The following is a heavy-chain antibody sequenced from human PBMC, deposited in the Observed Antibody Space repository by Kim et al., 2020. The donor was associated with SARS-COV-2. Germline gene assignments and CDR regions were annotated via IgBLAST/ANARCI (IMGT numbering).Heavy chain of an antibody. CDR2: MNPNSGNT. V-gene: IGHV1-8*01. J-gene: IGHJ3*02. Sequence: ASVKVSCKACGYTFTSYEINWVRQATGQGLEWMGWMNPNSGNTGYAQKFQGRVTMTRNTSISTAYMELSSLRSEDTAVYYCARCRGYSSGWDLAKMGTNDAFDIWGQGTMSPSLQ. D-gene: IGHD6-19*01. CDR1: GYTFTSYE. CDR3: ARCRGYSSGWDLAKMGTNDAFDI.